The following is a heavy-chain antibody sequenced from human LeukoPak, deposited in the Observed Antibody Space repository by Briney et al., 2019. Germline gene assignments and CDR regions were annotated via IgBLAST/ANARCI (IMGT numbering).Heavy chain of an antibody. CDR3: AREDDWNYEDY. CDR1: GFTFRSYT. J-gene: IGHJ4*02. CDR2: IKRDGSEK. D-gene: IGHD1-7*01. V-gene: IGHV3-7*01. Sequence: QSGGSLRLSCAASGFTFRSYTMNWVRQAPGKGLEWVANIKRDGSEKYYVNSVKGRFTISRDNAKNSLYLQMNSLRAEDTAIYYCAREDDWNYEDYWGQGTLVTVSS.